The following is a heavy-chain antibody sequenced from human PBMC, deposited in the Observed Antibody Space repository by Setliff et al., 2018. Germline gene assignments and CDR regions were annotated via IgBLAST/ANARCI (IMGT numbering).Heavy chain of an antibody. J-gene: IGHJ4*02. Sequence: GASVKVSCKASGYRFSTYGISWVRQAPGQGLEWMAWVSDNNGNTNYAKSFQGRVTMNTDTSTSTAYMELNSLTSEDTAVYYCARMSTGGPYYDHWGQGTLVTVSS. CDR1: GYRFSTYG. D-gene: IGHD2-15*01. CDR3: ARMSTGGPYYDH. CDR2: VSDNNGNT. V-gene: IGHV1-18*01.